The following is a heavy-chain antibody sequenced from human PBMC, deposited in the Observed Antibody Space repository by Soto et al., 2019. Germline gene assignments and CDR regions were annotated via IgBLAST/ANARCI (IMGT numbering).Heavy chain of an antibody. Sequence: ASVKVSCKASGYTFTSYGISWVRQAPGQGLEWMGWISAYNGNTNYAQKLQGRVTLTTDTSTSTAYIELRGLRSDDTAVHYCAGASHAAGRVATIRGGGRYYGMDVWGQGTTVTVSS. CDR3: AGASHAAGRVATIRGGGRYYGMDV. J-gene: IGHJ6*02. V-gene: IGHV1-18*01. D-gene: IGHD5-12*01. CDR1: GYTFTSYG. CDR2: ISAYNGNT.